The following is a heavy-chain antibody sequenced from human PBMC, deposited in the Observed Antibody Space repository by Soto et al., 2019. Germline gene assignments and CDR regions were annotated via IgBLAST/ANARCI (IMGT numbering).Heavy chain of an antibody. CDR2: IIPIFGTA. D-gene: IGHD2-15*01. V-gene: IGHV1-69*12. J-gene: IGHJ2*01. CDR3: ARVPNIGSGYWYFDL. Sequence: QVQLVQSGAEVKKPGSSVKVSCKASGGTFSSYAISWVRQAPGQGLEWMGGIIPIFGTANYAQKFQGRVTITADESTSTAYRELSSLRSEDTAVYYCARVPNIGSGYWYFDLWGRGTLVTVSS. CDR1: GGTFSSYA.